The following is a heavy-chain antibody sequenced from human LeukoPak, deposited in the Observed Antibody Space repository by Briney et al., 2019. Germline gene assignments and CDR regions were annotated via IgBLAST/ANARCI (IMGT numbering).Heavy chain of an antibody. CDR1: GYTVTNYD. V-gene: IGHV1-8*01. D-gene: IGHD3-22*01. Sequence: ASVKVSCTDSGYTVTNYDIICVREATGQGLEWMGWMNPNSGNTHYAQKFQGKVTMTRNTSISTAYMELSSLRSEDTAVYYCATTGSGNYEGGAFDIWGQGTMVTVSS. J-gene: IGHJ3*02. CDR2: MNPNSGNT. CDR3: ATTGSGNYEGGAFDI.